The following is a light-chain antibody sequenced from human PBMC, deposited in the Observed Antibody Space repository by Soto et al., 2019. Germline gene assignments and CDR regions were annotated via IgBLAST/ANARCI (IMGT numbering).Light chain of an antibody. CDR2: GAS. J-gene: IGKJ1*01. V-gene: IGKV3-15*01. Sequence: DIVMTESPATLSVSPGERATLSCRASQSVSSSYLAWYQQKPGQAPRLLIYGASTRATGIPARFSGSGSGTEFTLTISSLQSEDFAVYYCKQYNNWPRTFGQGTKVDI. CDR3: KQYNNWPRT. CDR1: QSVSSSY.